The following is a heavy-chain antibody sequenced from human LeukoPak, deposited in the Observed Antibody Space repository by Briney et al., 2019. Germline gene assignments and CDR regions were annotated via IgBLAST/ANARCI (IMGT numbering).Heavy chain of an antibody. CDR1: GGTFSNYI. D-gene: IGHD2-2*01. CDR3: ARSYCSSTSCLFDY. V-gene: IGHV1-69*01. Sequence: SVKVSCKASGGTFSNYIISWVRQAPGQGLEWMGGIIPIFGTANYAQKFQGRVTITADESTSTAYMELSSLRSEDTAVYYCARSYCSSTSCLFDYWGQGTLVTVSS. CDR2: IIPIFGTA. J-gene: IGHJ4*02.